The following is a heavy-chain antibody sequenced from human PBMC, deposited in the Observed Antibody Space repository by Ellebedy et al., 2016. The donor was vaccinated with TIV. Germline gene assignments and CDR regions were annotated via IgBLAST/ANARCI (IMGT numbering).Heavy chain of an antibody. D-gene: IGHD6-13*01. CDR1: GYTFTSYG. Sequence: SVKVSXXASGYTFTSYGISWVRQAPGQGLEWMGGIIPIFGTANYAQKFQGRVTITADESTSTAYMELSSLRSEDTAVYYCARQQLVDKYFQHWGQGTLVTVSS. J-gene: IGHJ1*01. CDR2: IIPIFGTA. V-gene: IGHV1-69*13. CDR3: ARQQLVDKYFQH.